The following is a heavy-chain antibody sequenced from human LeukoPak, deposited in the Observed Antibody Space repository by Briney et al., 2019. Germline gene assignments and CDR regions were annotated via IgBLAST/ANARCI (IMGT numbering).Heavy chain of an antibody. D-gene: IGHD3-22*01. CDR2: IWYDGSNK. Sequence: GGSLRLSCAASGFTFSSYGMHWVRQAPGKGLEWVAVIWYDGSNKYYADSVKGRFTISRDNSKNTLYLQMNSLRAEDTAVYYCAREIGGYYDSSGADYWGQGTLVTVSS. J-gene: IGHJ4*02. V-gene: IGHV3-33*01. CDR3: AREIGGYYDSSGADY. CDR1: GFTFSSYG.